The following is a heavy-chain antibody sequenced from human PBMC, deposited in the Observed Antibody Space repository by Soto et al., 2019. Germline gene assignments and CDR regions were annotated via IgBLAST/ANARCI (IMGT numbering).Heavy chain of an antibody. CDR3: ARMSNSVWSNWFDP. CDR2: IYYSGST. D-gene: IGHD6-19*01. V-gene: IGHV4-59*01. CDR1: GGSISSYY. Sequence: QVQLQESGPGLVKPSETLSLTCTVSGGSISSYYWSWIRQPPGKGLEWIGCIYYSGSTNYNPSLRSRVTISVDTTKNPFSLKLSSVTAADTAVYYCARMSNSVWSNWFDPWGQGTLVTVSS. J-gene: IGHJ5*02.